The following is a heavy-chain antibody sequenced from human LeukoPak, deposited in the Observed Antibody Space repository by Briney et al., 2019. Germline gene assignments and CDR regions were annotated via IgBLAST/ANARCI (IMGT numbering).Heavy chain of an antibody. Sequence: GRSLRLSCAASGFTFDDYAMHWVRQAPGKGLEWASGISWNSGSIGYADSVKGRFTISRDNAKNSLYLQMNSLRAEDTALYYCAKGRGAMVTIHYFDYWGQGTLVTVSS. CDR1: GFTFDDYA. CDR2: ISWNSGSI. J-gene: IGHJ4*02. D-gene: IGHD5-18*01. V-gene: IGHV3-9*01. CDR3: AKGRGAMVTIHYFDY.